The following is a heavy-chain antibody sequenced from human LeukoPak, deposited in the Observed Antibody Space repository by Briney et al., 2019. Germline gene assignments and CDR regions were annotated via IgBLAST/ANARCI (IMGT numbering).Heavy chain of an antibody. CDR2: IDYDGTTT. V-gene: IGHV3-74*01. Sequence: GGSLRLSCAASGFSLSTFWMHWVRHAPGKGLVWVSRIDYDGTTTTYADSVKGRFTISRDNAKNTLYLQMNSLRAEDTAVYYCTHLGWFDPWGQGTLVTVSS. J-gene: IGHJ5*02. CDR3: THLGWFDP. CDR1: GFSLSTFW.